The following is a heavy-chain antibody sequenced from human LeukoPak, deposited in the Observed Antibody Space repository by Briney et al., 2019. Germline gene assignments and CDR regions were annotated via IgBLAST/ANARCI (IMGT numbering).Heavy chain of an antibody. V-gene: IGHV3-11*04. CDR2: ISSSDSTI. D-gene: IGHD2-2*01. CDR3: AKLQTAVVPAATLGFDS. Sequence: GGSLRLSCAASGFTFSDYYMSWIRQAPGKGLEWVSYISSSDSTIYYATSVKGRFSFSRDNTKNTFHLQMNSLRAEDTAIYYCAKLQTAVVPAATLGFDSWGQGTLVTVSS. CDR1: GFTFSDYY. J-gene: IGHJ4*02.